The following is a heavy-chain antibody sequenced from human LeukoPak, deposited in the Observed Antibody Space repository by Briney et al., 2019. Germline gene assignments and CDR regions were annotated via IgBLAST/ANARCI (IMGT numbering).Heavy chain of an antibody. Sequence: PGGSLRLSCAASGFTVSSNYMSWVRQAPGKGLEWVSVIYSGGSTYYADSVKGRFTISRDNSKNTLYLQMNSLRVEDTAVYYCARAPTVLVGYYSSSSCQADYWGQGTLVTVSS. J-gene: IGHJ4*02. CDR1: GFTVSSNY. V-gene: IGHV3-66*01. CDR3: ARAPTVLVGYYSSSSCQADY. D-gene: IGHD2-2*01. CDR2: IYSGGST.